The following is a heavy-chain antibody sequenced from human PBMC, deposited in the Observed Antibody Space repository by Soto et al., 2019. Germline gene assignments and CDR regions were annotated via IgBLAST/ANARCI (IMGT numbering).Heavy chain of an antibody. Sequence: PGGSLRLSCAASGFTFISYEMNWVRQAPGKGLEWVSYISSSGSTIYYADSVKGRFTISRDNAKNSLYLQMNSLRAEDTAVYYCARDCSSTSCYSIYYYYGMDVWGQGTTVTVSS. J-gene: IGHJ6*02. V-gene: IGHV3-48*03. CDR1: GFTFISYE. D-gene: IGHD2-2*01. CDR3: ARDCSSTSCYSIYYYYGMDV. CDR2: ISSSGSTI.